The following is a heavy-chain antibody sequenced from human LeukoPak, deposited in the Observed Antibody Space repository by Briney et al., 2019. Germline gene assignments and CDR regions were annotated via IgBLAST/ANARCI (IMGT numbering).Heavy chain of an antibody. D-gene: IGHD6-13*01. CDR1: GFTFISYW. CDR2: IKEDGGEK. CDR3: ATRRYISIWYYFDF. J-gene: IGHJ4*02. V-gene: IGHV3-7*01. Sequence: GGSLRLSCAASGFTFISYWMSWVRQAPGKGLEWVANIKEDGGEKYYVDSVKGRFTISRDNAKNSLYLQMNSLKAEDTAVYYCATRRYISIWYYFDFWGQGALVTVSS.